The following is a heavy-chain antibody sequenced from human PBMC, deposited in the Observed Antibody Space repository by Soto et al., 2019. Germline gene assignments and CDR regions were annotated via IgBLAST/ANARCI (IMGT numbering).Heavy chain of an antibody. CDR1: GGSFNSGAYY. D-gene: IGHD1-7*01. V-gene: IGHV4-31*03. J-gene: IGHJ5*02. Sequence: SATLSLTCTVSGGSFNSGAYYWGWIRRHPGKGLEWIGYLSYRGTTYYSPSLKSRLTMSLDTSKNQFSLKLNSVTAADTAVYYCARVAGTDARWFGPWGPVTVGIVSS. CDR3: ARVAGTDARWFGP. CDR2: LSYRGTT.